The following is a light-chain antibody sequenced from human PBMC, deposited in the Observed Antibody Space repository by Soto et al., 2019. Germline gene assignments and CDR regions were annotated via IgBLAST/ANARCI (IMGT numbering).Light chain of an antibody. CDR1: SSNIGAGYD. CDR2: GNS. Sequence: QSVLTQPPSVSGAPGQRVTISCTGSSSNIGAGYDVHWYQQLPGTAPKLLIYGNSNRPSGVPDRFSGSKSGTSASLAITRLQADDEADYYCQSYDSSLSGWVFGGGTKLTVL. CDR3: QSYDSSLSGWV. V-gene: IGLV1-40*01. J-gene: IGLJ3*02.